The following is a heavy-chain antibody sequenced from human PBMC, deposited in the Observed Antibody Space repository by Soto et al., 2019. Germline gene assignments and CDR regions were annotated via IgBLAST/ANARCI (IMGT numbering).Heavy chain of an antibody. D-gene: IGHD3-22*01. J-gene: IGHJ4*02. CDR3: ARVRGNYYDSSGYYSGEYYFDY. Sequence: SETLSLTCTVSGGSINSYYWSWIRQTPEKGLEWIGYIYYSGSTSYNPSLKSRVTISVDTSKNQFSLKLSSVTAADTAVYYCARVRGNYYDSSGYYSGEYYFDYWGQGTLVTVSS. CDR1: GGSINSYY. V-gene: IGHV4-59*01. CDR2: IYYSGST.